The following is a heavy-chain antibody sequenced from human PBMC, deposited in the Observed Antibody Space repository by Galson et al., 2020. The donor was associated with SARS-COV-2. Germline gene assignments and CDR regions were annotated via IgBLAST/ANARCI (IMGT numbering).Heavy chain of an antibody. J-gene: IGHJ4*02. V-gene: IGHV4-61*02. CDR3: VRVMALDY. Sequence: SETLSLTCTVSGGSISSGNYYWSWIRQPAGKGLEWIGRIYTSGSTNYNPSLTSRVTISLDTSRNQFSLKLSSVTATDTAIYYCVRVMALDYWGQGILVTVSS. CDR1: GGSISSGNYY. D-gene: IGHD3-10*01. CDR2: IYTSGST.